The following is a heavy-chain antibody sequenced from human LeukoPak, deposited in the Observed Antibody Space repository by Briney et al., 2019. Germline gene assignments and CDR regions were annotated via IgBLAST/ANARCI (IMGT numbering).Heavy chain of an antibody. CDR3: AKAYYYDSSGYYSGNAFDI. CDR2: ISGSGGST. J-gene: IGHJ3*02. D-gene: IGHD3-22*01. V-gene: IGHV3-23*01. CDR1: GFTFSSYA. Sequence: GGSLRLSCAASGFTFSSYAMSWVRQAPGKGLEWVSAISGSGGSTYYADSVKGRFTISRDNSKNTLYLQMNSLRAEDTAVYYCAKAYYYDSSGYYSGNAFDIWGQGTMVTVSS.